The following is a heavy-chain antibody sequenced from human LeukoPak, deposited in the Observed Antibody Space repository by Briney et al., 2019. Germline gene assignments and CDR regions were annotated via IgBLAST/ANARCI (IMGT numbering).Heavy chain of an antibody. CDR1: GYTFTGYY. V-gene: IGHV1-2*02. Sequence: ASVKVSCKASGYTFTGYYMHWVRQAPGQGLEWMGWINPSSGGTNYAQKFQGRVTMTRDTSISTAYMELSRLRSDDTAVYYCARVLWAYYDSTHGGGYFDYWGQGTLVTVSS. J-gene: IGHJ4*02. CDR3: ARVLWAYYDSTHGGGYFDY. CDR2: INPSSGGT. D-gene: IGHD3-22*01.